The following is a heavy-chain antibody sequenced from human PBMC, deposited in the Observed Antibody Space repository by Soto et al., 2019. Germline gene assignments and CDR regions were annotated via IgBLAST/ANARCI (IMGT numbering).Heavy chain of an antibody. CDR3: ARGYNSALDY. J-gene: IGHJ4*02. Sequence: GGSMRLSCAVSGFTFSAHWVSWVRQAPGKGLEWVANIKQDGSEKYYVDSVKGRFTISRDNAKNSLYLQMNSLRAEDTALYYCARGYNSALDYWGQGALVTVSS. V-gene: IGHV3-7*01. CDR2: IKQDGSEK. CDR1: GFTFSAHW. D-gene: IGHD6-19*01.